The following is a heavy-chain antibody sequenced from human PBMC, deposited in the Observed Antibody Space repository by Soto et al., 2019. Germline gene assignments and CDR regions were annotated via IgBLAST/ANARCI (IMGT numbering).Heavy chain of an antibody. J-gene: IGHJ5*02. CDR2: IYYSGST. V-gene: IGHV4-30-4*01. CDR3: ACFPLLPVWFVP. Sequence: SETLSLTCTVSGGSISSGDYYWSWIRQPPGKGLEWIGYIYYSGSTYYSPSLKSRVTISVDTSKNQFSLKLSSVTAADTAVYYWACFPLLPVWFVPWGQGTLVTVSS. D-gene: IGHD2-15*01. CDR1: GGSISSGDYY.